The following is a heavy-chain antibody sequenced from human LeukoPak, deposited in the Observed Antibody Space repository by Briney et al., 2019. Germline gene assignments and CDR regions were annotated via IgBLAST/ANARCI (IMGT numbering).Heavy chain of an antibody. CDR2: ISYDGSNK. D-gene: IGHD4-17*01. Sequence: GGSLRLSCAASGFTFSSYGMHWGRQAPGKGLEWVAVISYDGSNKYYADSAKGRFTISRNNSKNTLYLQMNSLRAEDTAVYYCAKFEIPNTHGDYGEVSDYWGQGTLVTVSS. J-gene: IGHJ4*02. CDR3: AKFEIPNTHGDYGEVSDY. CDR1: GFTFSSYG. V-gene: IGHV3-30*18.